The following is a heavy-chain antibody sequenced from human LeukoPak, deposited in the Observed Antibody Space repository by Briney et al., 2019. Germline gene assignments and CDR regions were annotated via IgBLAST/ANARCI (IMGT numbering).Heavy chain of an antibody. CDR2: IWYDGNNK. CDR1: GFPFSSYA. D-gene: IGHD2-15*01. V-gene: IGHV3-33*01. J-gene: IGHJ4*02. CDR3: FSSVGSLDY. Sequence: GRSLRLSCAASGFPFSSYAMHWVRQAPGKGLEWVAVIWYDGNNKYYADSVKGRFTISRDNSKNTFFLEMNSLRADDTAVYYCFSSVGSLDYWGQGTLVTVSS.